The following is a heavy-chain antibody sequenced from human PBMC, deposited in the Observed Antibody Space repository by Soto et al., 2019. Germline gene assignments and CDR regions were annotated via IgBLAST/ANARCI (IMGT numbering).Heavy chain of an antibody. Sequence: EVQLVESGGGLVQPGGSLRLSCVASGFTVRSSYMNWVRQAPGKGLEWVSVMYSGGSRYYADFVKGRFTISGHNSENTMYLQMNSLRVEDTAVYYCAREVVAGNFNGMDVWGQGTTVTVSS. V-gene: IGHV3-53*04. D-gene: IGHD6-19*01. CDR1: GFTVRSSY. J-gene: IGHJ6*02. CDR3: AREVVAGNFNGMDV. CDR2: MYSGGSR.